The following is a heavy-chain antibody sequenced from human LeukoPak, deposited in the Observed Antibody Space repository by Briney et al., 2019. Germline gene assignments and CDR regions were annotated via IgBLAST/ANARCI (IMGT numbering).Heavy chain of an antibody. CDR1: GFTFSNAW. CDR2: IKSKTDGGTT. V-gene: IGHV3-15*01. J-gene: IGHJ4*02. D-gene: IGHD3-22*01. CDR3: TTAPVLGMIVVVNDY. Sequence: GGSLRLSCAASGFTFSNAWMSWVRQAPGKGLEWVGRIKSKTDGGTTDYAAPVKGRFTISRDDSKNTLYLQMNSLKTEDTAVYYCTTAPVLGMIVVVNDYWGQGTLVTVSS.